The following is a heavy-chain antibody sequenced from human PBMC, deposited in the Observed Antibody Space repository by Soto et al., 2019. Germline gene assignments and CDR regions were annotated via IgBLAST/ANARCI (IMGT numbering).Heavy chain of an antibody. CDR3: ARGYDILTGPPDY. D-gene: IGHD3-9*01. CDR2: IYYSGST. J-gene: IGHJ4*02. Sequence: SETLSLTCTVSGGSISSSSYYWGWTRQPPGKGLEWIGIIYYSGSTYYNPSLKSRVIISADTSKNQFSIKLTSVTAADTAVYYCARGYDILTGPPDYWGQGTLVTVSS. CDR1: GGSISSSSYY. V-gene: IGHV4-39*01.